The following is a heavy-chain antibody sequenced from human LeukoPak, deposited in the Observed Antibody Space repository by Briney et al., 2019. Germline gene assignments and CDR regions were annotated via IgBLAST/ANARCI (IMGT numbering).Heavy chain of an antibody. V-gene: IGHV4-59*13. CDR1: VGSISGYF. CDR3: ARAQYSGSCFDY. CDR2: IYYSGAT. J-gene: IGHJ4*03. Sequence: PSETLSLTCTVSVGSISGYFWSWVRQAPGTGLDWIGHIYYSGATNYNPSLRCRVTISVDTSKNQFSLKLRSVTAADTAVYYCARAQYSGSCFDYWGQGTLVTVS. D-gene: IGHD1-26*01.